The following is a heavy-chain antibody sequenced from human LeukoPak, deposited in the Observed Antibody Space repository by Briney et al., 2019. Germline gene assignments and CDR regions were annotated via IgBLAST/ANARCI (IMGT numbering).Heavy chain of an antibody. CDR3: ASGIAVAYDAFDI. V-gene: IGHV4-4*07. J-gene: IGHJ3*02. CDR2: IYTSGST. CDR1: GGSIGSYY. Sequence: SETLSLTCTVSGGSIGSYYWSWIRQPAGKGLEWIGRIYTSGSTNYNPSLKSRVTMSVDTSKNQFSLKLSSVTAADTAVYYCASGIAVAYDAFDIWGQGTMVTVSS. D-gene: IGHD6-19*01.